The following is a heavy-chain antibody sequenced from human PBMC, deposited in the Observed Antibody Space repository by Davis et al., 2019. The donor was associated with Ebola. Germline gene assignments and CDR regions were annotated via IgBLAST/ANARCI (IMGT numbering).Heavy chain of an antibody. V-gene: IGHV4-34*01. D-gene: IGHD4-11*01. CDR2: INHSGST. J-gene: IGHJ4*02. CDR3: ARTPQYSTYGAYFDY. CDR1: GGSFSGYY. Sequence: SETLSLTCAVYGGSFSGYYWSWIRQPPGKGLEWIGEINHSGSTNYNPSLKSRVTISVDTSKNQFSLKLNSVTAADTAMYYCARTPQYSTYGAYFDYWGQGTLVTVSS.